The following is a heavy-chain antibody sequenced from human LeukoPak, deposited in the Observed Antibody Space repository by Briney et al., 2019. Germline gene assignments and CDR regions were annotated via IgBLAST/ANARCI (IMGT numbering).Heavy chain of an antibody. J-gene: IGHJ4*02. CDR1: GFTFSSYG. CDR3: AKVRSSPSQVFDY. V-gene: IGHV3-30*02. CDR2: IRYDGSNK. D-gene: IGHD6-6*01. Sequence: GGSLRLSCAASGFTFSSYGMHWVRQAPGKGLEWVAFIRYDGSNKYYADSVKGRFTISRDNSKNTLYLQMNSLRAEDTAVYYCAKVRSSPSQVFDYWGQGTLVTVSS.